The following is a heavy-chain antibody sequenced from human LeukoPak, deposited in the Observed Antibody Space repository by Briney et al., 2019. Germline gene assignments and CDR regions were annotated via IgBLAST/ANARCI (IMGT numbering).Heavy chain of an antibody. CDR2: MNPNSGNT. D-gene: IGHD6-13*01. J-gene: IGHJ6*03. Sequence: ASVKVSCKASGYTFTSYDINWVRQATGQGLEWMGWMNPNSGNTGYAQKFQGRVTITRNTSISTAYMELSSLRSEDTAVYYCARGVSSSWYWAGGEAPNYYYYYMDVWGKGTTVTVSS. V-gene: IGHV1-8*03. CDR1: GYTFTSYD. CDR3: ARGVSSSWYWAGGEAPNYYYYYMDV.